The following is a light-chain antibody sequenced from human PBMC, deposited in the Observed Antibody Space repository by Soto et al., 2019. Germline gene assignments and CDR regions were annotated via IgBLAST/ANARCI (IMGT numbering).Light chain of an antibody. CDR1: QSISSN. CDR3: QQYYSYPWT. Sequence: IHITQSPSSLSASLRYRFTITARASQSISSNLNWYQQKPGKAPKLLIYAASTLQSGVPSRFSGSGSGTDFTLTISCLQSEDFATYYCQQYYSYPWTFGQGTKVDIK. CDR2: AAS. J-gene: IGKJ1*01. V-gene: IGKV1-39*01.